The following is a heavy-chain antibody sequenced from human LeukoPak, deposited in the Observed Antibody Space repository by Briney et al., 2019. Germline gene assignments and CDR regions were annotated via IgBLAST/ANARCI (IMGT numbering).Heavy chain of an antibody. Sequence: ASVKVSCKASGYTFTSYGISWVRQAPGQGLEWMGWISTYNGNTNYAQKLQGRVTMTTDTSTNTAYMELRSLRSDDTAVYYCARFHSSWYGAHFDYWGQGTLVTVSS. CDR1: GYTFTSYG. V-gene: IGHV1-18*01. D-gene: IGHD6-13*01. CDR2: ISTYNGNT. J-gene: IGHJ4*02. CDR3: ARFHSSWYGAHFDY.